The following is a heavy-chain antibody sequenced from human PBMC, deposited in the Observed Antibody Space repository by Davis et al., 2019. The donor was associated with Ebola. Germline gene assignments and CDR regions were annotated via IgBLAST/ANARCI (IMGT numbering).Heavy chain of an antibody. CDR3: ARISYCITTSCHRRGAEDY. J-gene: IGHJ4*02. CDR1: GFTFSDYW. Sequence: PGGSLRLSCAASGFTFSDYWMTWVRQAPGKGLEWVANIKEDGSEIYYVDSVKGRFTISRGNAKNSLYLQMNSLRAEDTAVYYCARISYCITTSCHRRGAEDYWGQGTLVTVSS. CDR2: IKEDGSEI. D-gene: IGHD2-2*01. V-gene: IGHV3-7*03.